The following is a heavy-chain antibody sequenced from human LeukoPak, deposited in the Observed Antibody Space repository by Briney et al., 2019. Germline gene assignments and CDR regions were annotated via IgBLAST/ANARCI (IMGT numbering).Heavy chain of an antibody. CDR1: GFTVSSNY. J-gene: IGHJ3*02. V-gene: IGHV3-53*01. CDR2: IYSGGST. CDR3: ARDGDWGFGEFVGAFDI. D-gene: IGHD3-10*01. Sequence: PGGSLRLSCAASGFTVSSNYMSWVRQAPGKGLEWVSVIYSGGSTYYADSVKGRFTISRDNSKNTLYLQMNSLGAEDTAVYYCARDGDWGFGEFVGAFDIWGQGTMVTVSS.